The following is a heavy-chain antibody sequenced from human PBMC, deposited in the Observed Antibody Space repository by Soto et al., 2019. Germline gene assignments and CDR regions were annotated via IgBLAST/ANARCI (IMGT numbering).Heavy chain of an antibody. D-gene: IGHD5-18*01. CDR2: IYSGDSDT. CDR3: ARAAYNYGYFDY. Sequence: GESLKISCKGSGYSFTTYWIGWVGEMPGKGLDWMGMIYSGDSDTRYSPSFQGQVTISADKSNSTAYLQWSSLKASDTAMYYCARAAYNYGYFDYWGQGTLVTVSS. V-gene: IGHV5-51*01. CDR1: GYSFTTYW. J-gene: IGHJ4*02.